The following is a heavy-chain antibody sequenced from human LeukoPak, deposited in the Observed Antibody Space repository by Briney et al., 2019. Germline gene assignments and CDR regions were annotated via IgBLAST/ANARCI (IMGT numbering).Heavy chain of an antibody. CDR1: GFAFSDYY. Sequence: GGSLRLSCAASGFAFSDYYMSWLRQAPGKGLEWVSYISSSDGTIYYADSVKGRFTISRDNAKNSLYLQMNSLRAEDTAVFCCARAILPAYYFDYWGQGTLVTVSS. V-gene: IGHV3-11*01. J-gene: IGHJ4*02. CDR3: ARAILPAYYFDY. CDR2: ISSSDGTI.